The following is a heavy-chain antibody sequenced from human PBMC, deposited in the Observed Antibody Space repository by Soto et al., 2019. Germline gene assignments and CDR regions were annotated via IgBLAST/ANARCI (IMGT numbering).Heavy chain of an antibody. V-gene: IGHV4-31*02. J-gene: IGHJ3*02. CDR3: ARGGSYYDLSGLPRTGAFDM. Sequence: WTWVRQRPGKGLEWIGDIYYTGTTYYNPSLKSRRTMSVDTSKNQCSLKLTSVTAADTAVYYCARGGSYYDLSGLPRTGAFDMWGQGTMVTVSS. CDR2: IYYTGTT. D-gene: IGHD3-3*01.